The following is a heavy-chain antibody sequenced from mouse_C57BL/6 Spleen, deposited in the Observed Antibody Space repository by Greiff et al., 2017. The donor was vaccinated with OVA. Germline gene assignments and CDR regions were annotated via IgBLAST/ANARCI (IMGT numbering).Heavy chain of an antibody. D-gene: IGHD4-1*01. J-gene: IGHJ3*01. CDR3: ARFSDGITGSGFAY. Sequence: VQLQQPGAELVKPGASVKLSCKASGYTFTSYWMHWVKQRPGRGLEWIGRIDPNSGGTKYNEKFKSKATLTVDKPSSTAYMQLSSLTTEDTAVYYGARFSDGITGSGFAYWGQGTLVTVSA. CDR2: IDPNSGGT. V-gene: IGHV1-72*01. CDR1: GYTFTSYW.